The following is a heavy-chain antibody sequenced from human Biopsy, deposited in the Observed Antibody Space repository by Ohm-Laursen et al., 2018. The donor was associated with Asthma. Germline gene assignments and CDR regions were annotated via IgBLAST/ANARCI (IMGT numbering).Heavy chain of an antibody. V-gene: IGHV1-24*01. CDR1: GYSLTDLS. D-gene: IGHD4-17*01. Sequence: GASVKVSCKISGYSLTDLSMPWVRQAPGQGLEWMGGHDHEEGGTVNARRFQGRVTMTEDTSTDTAYMELSSLSSDDTAVYYCASDFPKDYVRYNFQFWGQGTLGTVSS. J-gene: IGHJ4*02. CDR2: HDHEEGGT. CDR3: ASDFPKDYVRYNFQF.